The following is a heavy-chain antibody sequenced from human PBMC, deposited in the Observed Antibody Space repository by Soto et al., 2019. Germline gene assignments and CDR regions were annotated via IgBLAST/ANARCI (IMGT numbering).Heavy chain of an antibody. V-gene: IGHV4-59*01. CDR1: GGSISSAY. J-gene: IGHJ4*02. D-gene: IGHD3-22*01. Sequence: SETLSLTFTGSGGSISSAYWGVIRQPPGKGLEWIGYIYYSGRNNYNPSLKSRVTISVDTSKNQFSLKLSSVTAADTAVYYCASSYDSRSYYFDYWGQGTLVTVS. CDR3: ASSYDSRSYYFDY. CDR2: IYYSGRN.